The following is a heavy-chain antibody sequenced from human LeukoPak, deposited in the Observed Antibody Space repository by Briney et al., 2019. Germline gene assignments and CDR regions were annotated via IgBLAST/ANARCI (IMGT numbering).Heavy chain of an antibody. Sequence: PGGSLRLSCAASGFTFSSYSMNWVRQAPGKGLEWVSYISSGSSTIYNADAVKGRFTISRDNAKNSLYLQMNSLRAEDTAVYYCARVYDSSGYTLGGYWGQGTLVTVSS. CDR2: ISSGSSTI. D-gene: IGHD3-22*01. J-gene: IGHJ4*02. V-gene: IGHV3-48*01. CDR1: GFTFSSYS. CDR3: ARVYDSSGYTLGGY.